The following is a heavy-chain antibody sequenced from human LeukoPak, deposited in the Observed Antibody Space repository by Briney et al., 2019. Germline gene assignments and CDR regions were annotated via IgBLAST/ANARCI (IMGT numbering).Heavy chain of an antibody. Sequence: SGPTLCNPTQRLTLTSTFSGFSFSSHGVAVGWIRQPPAKALEWLALIYWDDDKRYSPSLKTRLTITKDNSKNHMVLTMSNVDPVDTATYFCAHSYSSSWYFVDRWGQGILVTVSS. CDR3: AHSYSSSWYFVDR. J-gene: IGHJ5*02. D-gene: IGHD6-13*01. V-gene: IGHV2-5*02. CDR2: IYWDDDK. CDR1: GFSFSSHGVA.